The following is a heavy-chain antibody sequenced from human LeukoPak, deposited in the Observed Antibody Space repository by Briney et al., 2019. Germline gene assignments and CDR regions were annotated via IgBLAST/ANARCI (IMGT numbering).Heavy chain of an antibody. Sequence: SETLSLTCTVSGGSISSSSYYWGWIRQPPGKGLEWIGSIYYSGSTYYNPSLKSRVTISVDTSENQFSLKLSSVTAADTAVYYCARRKAAAGAFDYWGQGTLVTVSS. D-gene: IGHD6-13*01. V-gene: IGHV4-39*01. J-gene: IGHJ4*02. CDR1: GGSISSSSYY. CDR3: ARRKAAAGAFDY. CDR2: IYYSGST.